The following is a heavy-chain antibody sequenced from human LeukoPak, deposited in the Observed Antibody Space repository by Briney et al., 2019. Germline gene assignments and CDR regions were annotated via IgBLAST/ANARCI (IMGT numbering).Heavy chain of an antibody. Sequence: SETLCLTCTVSGGSISSYYWSWIRQPAGKGLEWIGRIYTSGSTNYNPSLKSRVTMSVGTSKNQFSLKLSSVTAADMAVYYCARVYYDSSGHHVDYWGQGTLVTVSS. CDR3: ARVYYDSSGHHVDY. D-gene: IGHD3-22*01. CDR1: GGSISSYY. J-gene: IGHJ4*02. CDR2: IYTSGST. V-gene: IGHV4-4*07.